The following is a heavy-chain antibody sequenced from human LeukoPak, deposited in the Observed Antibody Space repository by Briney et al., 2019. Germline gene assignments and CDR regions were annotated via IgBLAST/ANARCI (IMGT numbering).Heavy chain of an antibody. Sequence: SPSETLSLTCTVSGGSVSSGSYYWSWIRQPPGKGLEWIGYIYYSGSTNYNPSLKSRVTISVDTSKNQFSLKLSSVTAADTAVYYCARIQWLVRFDYWGQGTLVTVSS. CDR3: ARIQWLVRFDY. D-gene: IGHD6-19*01. CDR1: GGSVSSGSYY. CDR2: IYYSGST. J-gene: IGHJ4*02. V-gene: IGHV4-61*01.